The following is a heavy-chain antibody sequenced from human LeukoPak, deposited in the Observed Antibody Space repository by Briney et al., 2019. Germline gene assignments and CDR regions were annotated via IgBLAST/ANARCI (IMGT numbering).Heavy chain of an antibody. CDR2: IYPGDSDT. Sequence: GESLKISCKGSGYSFTSYWIGWVRQMPGKGLEWMGIIYPGDSDTRYSPSLQGQVTISADKSISTAYLQWSSLKASDTAMYYCASYSAAGTLGYAFDIWGQGTMVTVSS. CDR1: GYSFTSYW. V-gene: IGHV5-51*01. CDR3: ASYSAAGTLGYAFDI. D-gene: IGHD6-13*01. J-gene: IGHJ3*02.